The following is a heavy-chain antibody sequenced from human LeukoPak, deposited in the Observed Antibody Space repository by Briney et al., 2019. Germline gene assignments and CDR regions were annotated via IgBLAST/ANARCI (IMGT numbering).Heavy chain of an antibody. CDR3: ARGAYSGSYSRGGMVYFDY. CDR1: GFTFSSYW. CDR2: IKQDGSEK. V-gene: IGHV3-7*01. D-gene: IGHD1-26*01. J-gene: IGHJ4*02. Sequence: PGGSLRLSCAASGFTFSSYWMSWVRQAPGKGLEWVANIKQDGSEKYYVDSVKGRFTISRDNAKNSLYLQMNSLRAEDTAVYYCARGAYSGSYSRGGMVYFDYWGQGTLVTVSS.